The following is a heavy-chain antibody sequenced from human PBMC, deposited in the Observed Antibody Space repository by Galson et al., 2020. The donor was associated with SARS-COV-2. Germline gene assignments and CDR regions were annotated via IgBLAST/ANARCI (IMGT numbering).Heavy chain of an antibody. CDR3: ARRCHEWGAPQFDP. D-gene: IGHD1-26*01. CDR2: INYIGTT. V-gene: IGHV4-39*01. CDR1: GGSIRSSSGYF. J-gene: IGHJ5*02. Sequence: SETLSLTCTVSGGSIRSSSGYFWGWLRQAPEKGLEWIATINYIGTTYYNPSLESRVSISADMSRNQFSLTVDDATAADTSIFYCARRCHEWGAPQFDPWGQGTLVIVSS.